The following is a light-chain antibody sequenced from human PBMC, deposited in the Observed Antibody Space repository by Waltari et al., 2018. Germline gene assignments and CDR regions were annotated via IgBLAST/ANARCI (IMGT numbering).Light chain of an antibody. CDR3: SSYGASMTLL. J-gene: IGLJ3*02. CDR1: NSDIGTFNL. V-gene: IGLV2-14*02. Sequence: QSALTQPASVSGSPGQSITISCTGSNSDIGTFNLVSWYEQHPGKAPKLIIYEVKNRPSGVSDRFSGSKSDNTSSLTISGLQHEEEATYFCSSYGASMTLLFGGGTRVTVL. CDR2: EVK.